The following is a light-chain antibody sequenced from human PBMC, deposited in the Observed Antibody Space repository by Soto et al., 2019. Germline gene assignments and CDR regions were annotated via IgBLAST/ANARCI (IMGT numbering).Light chain of an antibody. V-gene: IGLV2-11*01. CDR2: DVS. CDR3: CSYAGSYTYV. Sequence: QSALTQPRSVSGSPGQSVTISCTGTSSDVGGYNYVSWYQQHPGKAPKLMIYDVSKRPSGVPDRFSGSKSGNTASLTISGLQAEDEPDYYCCSYAGSYTYVIGTGTKVTVL. J-gene: IGLJ1*01. CDR1: SSDVGGYNY.